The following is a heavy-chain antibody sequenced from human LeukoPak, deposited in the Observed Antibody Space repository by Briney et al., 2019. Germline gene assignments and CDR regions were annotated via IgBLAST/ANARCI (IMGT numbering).Heavy chain of an antibody. Sequence: LAGGSLRLSCAASGFTFSTYWMSWVRQAPGKGLEWVANIKQDGSEKYYVDSVKGRFTISRDNPKNSLYLQMDTLRPEDTAVYYCARERQNKDFWSGGDYWGQGALVTVSS. D-gene: IGHD3-3*01. CDR1: GFTFSTYW. CDR3: ARERQNKDFWSGGDY. J-gene: IGHJ4*02. CDR2: IKQDGSEK. V-gene: IGHV3-7*01.